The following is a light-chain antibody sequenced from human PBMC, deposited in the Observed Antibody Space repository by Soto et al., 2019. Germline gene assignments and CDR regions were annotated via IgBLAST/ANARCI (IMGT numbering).Light chain of an antibody. J-gene: IGKJ4*01. CDR2: KAS. CDR1: QSISTW. CDR3: QQYNTYPLT. V-gene: IGKV1-5*03. Sequence: DIQMPQSPSTLSASVGDRVTITCRASQSISTWLAWYQQKPGKAPKLLIYKASSLEGGVPSRFSGSGSGTEFNITVSSLRPDDFATYYCQQYNTYPLTFGGGTTVEIK.